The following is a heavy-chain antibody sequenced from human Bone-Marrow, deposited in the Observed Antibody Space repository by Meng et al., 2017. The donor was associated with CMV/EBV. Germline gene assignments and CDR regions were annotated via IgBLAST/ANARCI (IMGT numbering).Heavy chain of an antibody. J-gene: IGHJ4*02. CDR2: NRGRDGFP. D-gene: IGHD3-3*01. Sequence: GGSLRLSCVASGFTFSTYTMSWVRQAPGKGPEWISRNRGRDGFPSYADSVKGRFTISRDISQNTLYLQMNSLRTEDTAVYRCAKGAMFGVTAPDSWGQGTLVTVSS. CDR1: GFTFSTYT. CDR3: AKGAMFGVTAPDS. V-gene: IGHV3-23*01.